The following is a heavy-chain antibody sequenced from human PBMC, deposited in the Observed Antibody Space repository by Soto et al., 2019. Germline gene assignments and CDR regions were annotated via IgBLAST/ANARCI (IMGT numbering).Heavy chain of an antibody. J-gene: IGHJ4*02. CDR2: IYYSGST. CDR1: GGSISSSSYY. D-gene: IGHD3-22*01. V-gene: IGHV4-39*01. Sequence: QLQLQESGPGLVKPSETLSLTCTVSGGSISSSSYYWGWIRQPPGKGLEWIGSIYYSGSTYYNPSLKSRVTISVDTSKNQFSLKLSSVTAADTAVYYCARLIEGLSYDSSGYYYYFDYWGQGTLVTVSS. CDR3: ARLIEGLSYDSSGYYYYFDY.